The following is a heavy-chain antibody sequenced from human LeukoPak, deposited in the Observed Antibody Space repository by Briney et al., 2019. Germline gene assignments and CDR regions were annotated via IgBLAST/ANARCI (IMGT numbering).Heavy chain of an antibody. Sequence: MPSETLSLTCTISGVSITTSGYYWAWIRQSPGKGLEWIGTFFYRGNTDYNPSLKSRVSLSVDASKNQFSLNLSSVTAADTAMYFCARGGKSSWFANIYGTWGQGTPITVSS. CDR1: GVSITTSGYY. J-gene: IGHJ5*02. CDR2: FFYRGNT. CDR3: ARGGKSSWFANIYGT. V-gene: IGHV4-39*07. D-gene: IGHD3-10*01.